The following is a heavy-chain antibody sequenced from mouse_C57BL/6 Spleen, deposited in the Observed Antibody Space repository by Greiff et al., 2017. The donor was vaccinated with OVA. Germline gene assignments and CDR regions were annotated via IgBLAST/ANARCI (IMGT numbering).Heavy chain of an antibody. CDR1: GYSFTDYN. J-gene: IGHJ1*03. CDR2: INPNYGTT. V-gene: IGHV1-39*01. D-gene: IGHD2-4*01. Sequence: VQLQQSGPELVKPGATVKISCKASGYSFTDYNMNWVKQSNGKSLEWIGVINPNYGTTSYNQKFKGKATLTVDQSSSTAYMQLNSLTSEDSAVYYGARRGGITDWYFDVWGTGTTVTVSS. CDR3: ARRGGITDWYFDV.